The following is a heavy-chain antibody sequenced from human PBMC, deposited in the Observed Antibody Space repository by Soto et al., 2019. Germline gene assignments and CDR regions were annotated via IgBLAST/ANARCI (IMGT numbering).Heavy chain of an antibody. CDR2: ISYDGSNK. V-gene: IGHV3-30*18. D-gene: IGHD3-3*01. CDR3: AKAMAGHYDFWSGYPLSHGMDV. J-gene: IGHJ6*02. CDR1: GFTFSSYS. Sequence: GGSLRLSCAASGFTFSSYSMHWVRQAPGKGLEWVAVISYDGSNKYYADSVKGRFTISRDNSKNTLYLQMNSLRAEDTAVYYCAKAMAGHYDFWSGYPLSHGMDVWGQGTTVTVSS.